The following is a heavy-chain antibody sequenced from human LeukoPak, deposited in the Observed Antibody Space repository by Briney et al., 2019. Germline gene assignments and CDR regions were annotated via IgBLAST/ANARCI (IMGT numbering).Heavy chain of an antibody. CDR1: GFTFSSYA. CDR2: ISGSGGGT. V-gene: IGHV3-23*01. Sequence: GGSLRLSCAASGFTFSSYAMSWVRQAPGKGLEWVSAISGSGGGTYYADSVKGRFTISRDNSKNTLYLQMNSLRAEDTAVYYCAKDRYQNYYDSSGYYSGHWGQGTLVTVSS. D-gene: IGHD3-22*01. J-gene: IGHJ4*02. CDR3: AKDRYQNYYDSSGYYSGH.